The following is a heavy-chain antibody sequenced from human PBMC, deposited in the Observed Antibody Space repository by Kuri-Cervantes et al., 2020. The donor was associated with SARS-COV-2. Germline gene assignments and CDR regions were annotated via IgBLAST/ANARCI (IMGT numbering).Heavy chain of an antibody. D-gene: IGHD1-7*01. CDR3: ARGFELLRDFDL. CDR2: TTDDGTNK. Sequence: GESLKISCAASGFTFNIYGMHWVRQAPGKGLEWVAVTTDDGTNKYYADSVKGRFTISRDNSKNTLYLQMNSLRTEDTAVYYCARGFELLRDFDLWGRGTLVTVSS. V-gene: IGHV3-30*19. J-gene: IGHJ2*01. CDR1: GFTFNIYG.